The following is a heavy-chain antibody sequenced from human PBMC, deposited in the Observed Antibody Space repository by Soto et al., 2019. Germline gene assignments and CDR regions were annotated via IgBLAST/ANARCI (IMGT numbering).Heavy chain of an antibody. CDR3: ATSPEDYYDSSDWFDP. CDR2: ISYDGSNK. J-gene: IGHJ5*02. D-gene: IGHD3-22*01. V-gene: IGHV3-30*03. CDR1: GFTFSSYG. Sequence: QVQLVESGGGVVQPGRSLRLSCAASGFTFSSYGMHWVRQAPGKGLEWVAVISYDGSNKYYADSVKGRFTISRDNSKNTLYLQMNSLRAEDTAVYYCATSPEDYYDSSDWFDPWGQGTLVTVSS.